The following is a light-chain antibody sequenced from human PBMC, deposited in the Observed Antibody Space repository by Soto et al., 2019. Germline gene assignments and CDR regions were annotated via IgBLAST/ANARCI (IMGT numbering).Light chain of an antibody. CDR3: CSLTTSHTYV. CDR2: HVT. V-gene: IGLV2-14*03. Sequence: QSALTQPASVSGSPGRSITISCTGTSTDIGTYNSVSWYQHHPGKAPKLMIYHVTNRPSGVSNRYSGSKSGNSASLTISGLQADDEADYYCCSLTTSHTYVFGRGTKVTVL. J-gene: IGLJ1*01. CDR1: STDIGTYNS.